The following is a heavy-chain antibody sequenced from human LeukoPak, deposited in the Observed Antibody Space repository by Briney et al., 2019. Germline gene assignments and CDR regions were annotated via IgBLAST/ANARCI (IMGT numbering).Heavy chain of an antibody. V-gene: IGHV3-7*03. D-gene: IGHD3-10*01. CDR3: ARNYYGSGSYYRY. Sequence: GGSLRLSCAASGFTFSSYWMSWVRQAPGKGLEWVASIKQDGSEKYYVDSVKGRFTISRDNAKNSLYLQMNSLRAEDTAVYYCARNYYGSGSYYRYWGQGTLVTVSS. J-gene: IGHJ4*02. CDR2: IKQDGSEK. CDR1: GFTFSSYW.